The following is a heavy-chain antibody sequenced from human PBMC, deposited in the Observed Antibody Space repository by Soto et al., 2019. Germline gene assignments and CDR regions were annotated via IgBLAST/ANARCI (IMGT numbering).Heavy chain of an antibody. CDR3: ARHDFWSGYYDENWFDP. D-gene: IGHD3-3*01. CDR2: IYSGGST. Sequence: GGSLRLSCAASGFTVSSNYMSWVRQAPGKGLEWVSVIYSGGSTYYADSVKGRFTISRDNSKNTLYLQMNSLRAEDTAVYYCARHDFWSGYYDENWFDPWGQGTLVTVSS. J-gene: IGHJ5*02. V-gene: IGHV3-53*01. CDR1: GFTVSSNY.